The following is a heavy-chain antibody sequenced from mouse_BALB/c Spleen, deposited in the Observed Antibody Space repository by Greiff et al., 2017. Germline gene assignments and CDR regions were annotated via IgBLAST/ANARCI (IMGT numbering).Heavy chain of an antibody. CDR2: INPSTGYT. D-gene: IGHD2-12*01. J-gene: IGHJ4*01. Sequence: VQLQQSGAELAKPGASVKMSCKASGYTFTSYWMHWVKQRPGQGLEWIGYINPSTGYTEYNQKFKDKATLTADKSSSTAYMQLSSLTSEDSAVYYCARIDDGYAMDYWGQGTSVTVSS. V-gene: IGHV1-7*01. CDR1: GYTFTSYW. CDR3: ARIDDGYAMDY.